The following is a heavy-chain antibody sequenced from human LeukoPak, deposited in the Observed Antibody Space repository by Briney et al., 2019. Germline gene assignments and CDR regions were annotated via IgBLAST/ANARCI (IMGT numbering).Heavy chain of an antibody. D-gene: IGHD2-2*01. Sequence: GGSLRLSCAASGFTFSSYGMHWVRQAPGKGLEWVAVIWYDGTNKYYADSVKGRFTISRHNSKNTLYLQMNSLRAEDTAVYYCVREGCSSTSCYFDYWGQGTLVTVSS. CDR1: GFTFSSYG. CDR2: IWYDGTNK. V-gene: IGHV3-30*19. J-gene: IGHJ4*02. CDR3: VREGCSSTSCYFDY.